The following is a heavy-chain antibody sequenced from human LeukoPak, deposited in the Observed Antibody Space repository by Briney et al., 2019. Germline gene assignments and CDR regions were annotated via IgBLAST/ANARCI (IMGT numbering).Heavy chain of an antibody. V-gene: IGHV3-30*18. CDR3: AKDTGITIFGVVSPAY. J-gene: IGHJ4*02. CDR2: ISYDGRNQ. CDR1: GFIFSSYG. Sequence: GGSLRLSCEASGFIFSSYGFHWVRQAPGKGLEWVTLISYDGRNQYYGQSVRGRFTISRDNSKNIVYLQMNSLRAEDTAVYYCAKDTGITIFGVVSPAYWGQGTLVTVSS. D-gene: IGHD3-3*01.